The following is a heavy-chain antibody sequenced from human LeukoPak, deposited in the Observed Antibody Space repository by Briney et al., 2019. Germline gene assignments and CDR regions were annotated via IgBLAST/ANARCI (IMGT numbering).Heavy chain of an antibody. J-gene: IGHJ1*01. CDR3: ARDSQPLGYCSSTSCYRYFQH. D-gene: IGHD2-2*02. Sequence: GASVKVSCKASGGTFSSYAISWVRQAPGQGLEWMGGIIPIFGTANYAQKFQGRVTITADESTSTAYMELSSLRSEDTAVYYCARDSQPLGYCSSTSCYRYFQHWGQGTLVTVSS. CDR1: GGTFSSYA. CDR2: IIPIFGTA. V-gene: IGHV1-69*13.